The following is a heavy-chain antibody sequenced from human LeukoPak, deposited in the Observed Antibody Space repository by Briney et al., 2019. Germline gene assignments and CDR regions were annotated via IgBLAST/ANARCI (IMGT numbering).Heavy chain of an antibody. CDR2: IIPIFGTA. CDR3: ARGIAVAADAFDI. CDR1: GGTFSSYA. D-gene: IGHD6-19*01. Sequence: SVKVSCKASGGTFSSYAISWVRQAPGQGLEWMGGIIPIFGTANYAQKFQGRVTITTDESTSTAYMELSSLRSEDTAVYYCARGIAVAADAFDIWGQGTMVTVSS. J-gene: IGHJ3*02. V-gene: IGHV1-69*05.